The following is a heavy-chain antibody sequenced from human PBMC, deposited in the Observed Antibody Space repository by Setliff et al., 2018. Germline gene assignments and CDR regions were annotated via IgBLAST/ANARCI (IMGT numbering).Heavy chain of an antibody. Sequence: GGSLRLSCAASTFTLGTYSMHWVRQAPGKGLAWVSSISSYSDYIYYADSVRGRFTISRDNAKNSLYLQMNSLGAEDTAVYFCARSPANGGHDAFDVWGQGTMVTVSS. D-gene: IGHD6-25*01. V-gene: IGHV3-21*06. CDR3: ARSPANGGHDAFDV. CDR1: TFTLGTYS. J-gene: IGHJ3*01. CDR2: ISSYSDYI.